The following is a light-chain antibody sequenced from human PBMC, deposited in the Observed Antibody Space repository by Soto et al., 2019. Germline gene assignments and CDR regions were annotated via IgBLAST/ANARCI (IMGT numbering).Light chain of an antibody. J-gene: IGKJ1*01. CDR1: QAISNY. Sequence: DIQMTQSPSSLSASVGDRVTITCRASQAISNYLAWYQQKPGKVPKLLIYAASTLQSGVPSRFSGSGSGTDFPLTISSLQPGGGASYYCQKYNSAPWTFGQGDKVEIK. CDR2: AAS. V-gene: IGKV1-27*01. CDR3: QKYNSAPWT.